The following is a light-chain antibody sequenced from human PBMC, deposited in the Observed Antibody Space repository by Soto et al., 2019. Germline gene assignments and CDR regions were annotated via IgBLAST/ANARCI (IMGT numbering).Light chain of an antibody. V-gene: IGKV4-1*01. J-gene: IGKJ2*01. CDR1: QSVLFSSNSNNY. CDR2: WAS. CDR3: QQSSPTPPT. Sequence: DIVMTQSPDSLAVSLGERATINCKSSQSVLFSSNSNNYLAWYQQKPVQPPKMLIYWASTRESGVPDRFSGSGSGPDFTLTISSLQADDVAVYYCQQSSPTPPTFGTGNKMEIK.